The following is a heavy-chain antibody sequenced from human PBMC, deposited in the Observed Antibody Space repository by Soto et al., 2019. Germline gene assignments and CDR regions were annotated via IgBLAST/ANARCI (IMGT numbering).Heavy chain of an antibody. CDR1: GFSLRNHA. CDR2: ISYDGYST. J-gene: IGHJ4*02. V-gene: IGHV3-30-3*01. D-gene: IGHD6-19*01. Sequence: GGSLRLSCAASGFSLRNHAMYWVRQAPGKGLEWVTAISYDGYSTYYADSVKGRFTISRDNSKNTLYLQMNSLRAEDTAVYYCAKDEGYSSGWLVDYWGQGTLVTVSS. CDR3: AKDEGYSSGWLVDY.